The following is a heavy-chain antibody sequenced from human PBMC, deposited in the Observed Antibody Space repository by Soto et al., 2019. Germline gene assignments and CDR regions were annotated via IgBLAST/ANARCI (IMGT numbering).Heavy chain of an antibody. CDR2: IKQDGSEK. J-gene: IGHJ4*02. Sequence: GGSLRLSCAASGFTFSSYAMSWVRQAPGKGLEWVANIKQDGSEKYYVDSVKGRFTISRDNAKKSQYLQMNSLRAEDTAVYYCTRDSNSPFDYWGQGTLVTVSS. CDR1: GFTFSSYA. D-gene: IGHD1-7*01. CDR3: TRDSNSPFDY. V-gene: IGHV3-7*01.